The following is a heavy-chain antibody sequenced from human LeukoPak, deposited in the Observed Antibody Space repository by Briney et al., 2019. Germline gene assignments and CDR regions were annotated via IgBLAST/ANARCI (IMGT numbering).Heavy chain of an antibody. J-gene: IGHJ4*02. Sequence: SETLSLTCTVSGVFISSYYWNWIRQPPGKGLEWIGYMFYSGSTNYNPSLESRVTMSVDTSKNQFSLKLSSVTAADTAVYYCARDPLPTLSDWRAVAGTWFDYWGQGTLVTVSS. CDR1: GVFISSYY. CDR2: MFYSGST. CDR3: ARDPLPTLSDWRAVAGTWFDY. D-gene: IGHD6-19*01. V-gene: IGHV4-59*01.